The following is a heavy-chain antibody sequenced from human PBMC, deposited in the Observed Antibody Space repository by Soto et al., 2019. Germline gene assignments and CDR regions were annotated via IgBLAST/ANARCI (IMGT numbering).Heavy chain of an antibody. J-gene: IGHJ5*02. D-gene: IGHD3-10*01. Sequence: PSETLSLTCTVSGGSITRGGYYWTWIRQHPGQGLEWIGYIHYSGVTYYNPSLKSRLTMSLDTSKNQFSLNLSSVTAADTALFYCARQVNLMFRGSRDSSWFDPWGQGTLVTVSS. V-gene: IGHV4-31*03. CDR2: IHYSGVT. CDR3: ARQVNLMFRGSRDSSWFDP. CDR1: GGSITRGGYY.